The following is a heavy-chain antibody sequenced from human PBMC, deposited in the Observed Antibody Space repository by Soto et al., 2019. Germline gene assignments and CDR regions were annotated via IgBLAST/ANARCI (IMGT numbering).Heavy chain of an antibody. J-gene: IGHJ6*02. CDR2: IWYDGSNK. CDR3: ASETLPAATPHYYGMDV. Sequence: GGSLRLSCAASGFTFSSYGMHWVRQAPGKGLEWVAVIWYDGSNKYYADSVKGRFTISRDNSKNTLYLQMNSMRADDTDVYYCASETLPAATPHYYGMDVWGQGTTVTVSS. D-gene: IGHD2-15*01. V-gene: IGHV3-33*01. CDR1: GFTFSSYG.